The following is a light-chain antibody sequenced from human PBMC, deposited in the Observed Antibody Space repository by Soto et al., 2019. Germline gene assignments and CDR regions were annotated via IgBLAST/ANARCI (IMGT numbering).Light chain of an antibody. J-gene: IGKJ3*01. CDR1: QSVSSSS. CDR3: QHCGRALLFT. CDR2: GAS. V-gene: IGKV3-20*01. Sequence: EIVLTQSPGTLSLSPGERATLSCRASQSVSSSSLAWYQQKPGQAPRLLIYGASSRATGIPDRFSGSGSGTEFTLTISRLEPEDFAVYYCQHCGRALLFTFGPGTKVDI.